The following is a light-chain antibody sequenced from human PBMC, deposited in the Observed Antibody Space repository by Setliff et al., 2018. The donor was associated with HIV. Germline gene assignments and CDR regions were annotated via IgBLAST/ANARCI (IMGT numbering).Light chain of an antibody. CDR1: SSDIDSYNR. CDR3: SSYTSSSTLV. Sequence: QSALTQPPSVSGSPGQSVTISCTGTSSDIDSYNRVSWYHQPPGAAPKLIIYEVSNRPSGVPDRFSGSKSGNTASLTISGLQAEDEADYYCSSYTSSSTLVFGTGTKVTVL. V-gene: IGLV2-18*02. J-gene: IGLJ1*01. CDR2: EVS.